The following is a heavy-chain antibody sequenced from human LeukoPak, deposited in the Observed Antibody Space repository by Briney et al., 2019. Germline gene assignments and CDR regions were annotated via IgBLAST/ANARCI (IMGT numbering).Heavy chain of an antibody. D-gene: IGHD4-17*01. CDR3: ARGYGDFRVEGRYFHS. V-gene: IGHV4-59*01. CDR1: DGSITNYD. Sequence: SETLSLTCTVSDGSITNYDWSWVRQPPGKGLEFIGHVHYSGTANYNPSFRSRVTISLDTSKKHFFLKLKSVTAADTAVYYCARGYGDFRVEGRYFHSWGQGTLVTVSS. J-gene: IGHJ4*02. CDR2: VHYSGTA.